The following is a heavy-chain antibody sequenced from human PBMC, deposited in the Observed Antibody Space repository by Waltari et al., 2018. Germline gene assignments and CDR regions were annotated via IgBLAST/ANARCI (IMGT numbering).Heavy chain of an antibody. Sequence: QVQLQQWGAGLLEPSETLSLTCAVYGGSFSDYYFHWIRQPPGKGLEWIGEISHEGTTNYNPSLQSRVTISVDKSKNQFSLKLTSLTAADTAVYYCARPGDLGGTSFHYWGQGTLVTVSS. CDR1: GGSFSDYY. D-gene: IGHD1-26*01. V-gene: IGHV4-34*01. CDR2: ISHEGTT. CDR3: ARPGDLGGTSFHY. J-gene: IGHJ4*02.